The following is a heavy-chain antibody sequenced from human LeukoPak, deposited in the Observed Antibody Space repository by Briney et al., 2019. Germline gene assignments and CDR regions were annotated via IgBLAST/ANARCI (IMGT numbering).Heavy chain of an antibody. J-gene: IGHJ4*02. CDR2: ISSSSSYI. Sequence: VGSLRLSCAASGFTFSSYSMNWVRQAPGKGLEWVSSISSSSSYIYYADSLKGRFTISRDNAKNSLYLQMNSLRAEDTAVYYCAITIFGVVQPIPYYWGQGTLVTVSS. V-gene: IGHV3-21*01. CDR3: AITIFGVVQPIPYY. CDR1: GFTFSSYS. D-gene: IGHD3-3*01.